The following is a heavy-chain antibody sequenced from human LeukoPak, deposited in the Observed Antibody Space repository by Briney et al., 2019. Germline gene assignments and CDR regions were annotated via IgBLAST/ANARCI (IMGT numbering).Heavy chain of an antibody. CDR2: INHSGST. J-gene: IGHJ5*02. CDR1: GGSFSGYY. D-gene: IGHD2-2*01. V-gene: IGHV4-34*01. Sequence: SETLSLTCAVYGGSFSGYYWSWIRQPPGKGLEWIGEINHSGSTNYNPSLKSRVTISVDTSKNQFSLKLSSVTAADTAVYYCARPTPRGYCSSTSCYHRGGFDPWDQGTLVTVSS. CDR3: ARPTPRGYCSSTSCYHRGGFDP.